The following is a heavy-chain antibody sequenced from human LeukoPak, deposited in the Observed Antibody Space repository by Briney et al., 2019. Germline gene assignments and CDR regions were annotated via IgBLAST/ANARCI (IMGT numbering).Heavy chain of an antibody. D-gene: IGHD2-15*01. J-gene: IGHJ4*02. CDR2: IKQDGREK. V-gene: IGHV3-7*01. CDR3: ARSLRWAFDY. Sequence: PGGSLRLSCAASGFTFSSYWMSWVSQAPGKGREWLANIKQDGREKYYVDSVKGRFTISRDNAKNSLYLQMNSLRAEDTAVYYCARSLRWAFDYWGQGTLVTVSS. CDR1: GFTFSSYW.